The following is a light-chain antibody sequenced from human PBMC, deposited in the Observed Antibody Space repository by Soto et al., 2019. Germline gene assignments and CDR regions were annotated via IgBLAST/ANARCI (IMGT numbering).Light chain of an antibody. V-gene: IGKV1-39*01. J-gene: IGKJ4*01. CDR2: AAS. CDR1: QSLSSS. CDR3: QQSYSTPPT. Sequence: DIQMTQSPSSLSASVGDRVTIPCRASQSLSSSLNWYQQNPGKAPKLMIYAASSLQSGVPSRFSGSGSGTDFTISISSLQPEDFATYYCQQSYSTPPTFGGGTQVEIK.